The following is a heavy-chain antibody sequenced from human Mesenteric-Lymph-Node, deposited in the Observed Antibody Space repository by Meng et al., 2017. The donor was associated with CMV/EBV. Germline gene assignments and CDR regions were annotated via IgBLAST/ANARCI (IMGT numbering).Heavy chain of an antibody. D-gene: IGHD1-14*01. CDR3: ARAPEGYFDL. V-gene: IGHV3-11*01. Sequence: GGSLRLSCATSGFTFSDYDMTWIRQAPGKGLEWVSYINSRGTSMSYADSVKGRFTISRDNANNLMYLQMDSLRAEDTALYYCARAPEGYFDLWGRGTLVTVSS. CDR1: GFTFSDYD. J-gene: IGHJ2*01. CDR2: INSRGTSM.